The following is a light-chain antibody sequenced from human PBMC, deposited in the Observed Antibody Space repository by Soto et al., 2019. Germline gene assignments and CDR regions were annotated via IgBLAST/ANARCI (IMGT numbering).Light chain of an antibody. J-gene: IGKJ4*01. CDR3: QQFSSYPLT. CDR2: DAS. CDR1: QSSSSN. Sequence: EMLVTQSAVALSLSPWERSSLSCRGSQSSSSNLAWYQQKPGQAPRFLVYDASNRATGIPDRFSGGGSGTDFTLTISRLEPEDFAVYYCQQFSSYPLTFGGGTKVDIK. V-gene: IGKV3-20*01.